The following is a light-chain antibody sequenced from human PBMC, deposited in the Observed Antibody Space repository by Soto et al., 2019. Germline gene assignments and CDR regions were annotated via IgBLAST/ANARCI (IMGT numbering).Light chain of an antibody. V-gene: IGLV2-14*01. CDR3: SSYTTSNTRQIV. CDR1: SSDVGGYNY. Sequence: QSALTQPASVSGSPGQSITISCTGTSSDVGGYNYVSWYQQHPGKAPKFMIYDVSNRPSGVFNRFSGSKSGNTASLTIFGLQAEDEADYYCSSYTTSNTRQIVFGTGTKVTVL. CDR2: DVS. J-gene: IGLJ1*01.